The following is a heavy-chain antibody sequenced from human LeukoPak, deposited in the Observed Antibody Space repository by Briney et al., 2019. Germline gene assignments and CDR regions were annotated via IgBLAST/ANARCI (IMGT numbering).Heavy chain of an antibody. Sequence: GGSLRLSCAASGFTFSSYAMSWVRQAPGKGLEWVSAISGSGGSTYYADSVKGRFTISRDNSKSTLYLQMNSLRAEDTAVYYCAKGRYYDSSGYYRYWGQGTLVTVPS. D-gene: IGHD3-22*01. V-gene: IGHV3-23*01. CDR3: AKGRYYDSSGYYRY. J-gene: IGHJ4*02. CDR2: ISGSGGST. CDR1: GFTFSSYA.